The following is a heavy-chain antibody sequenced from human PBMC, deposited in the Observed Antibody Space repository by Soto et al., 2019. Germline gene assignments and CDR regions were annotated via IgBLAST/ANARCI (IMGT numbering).Heavy chain of an antibody. V-gene: IGHV4-34*01. CDR3: ARGGPMYSSSWYNWFDP. CDR1: GGSFSGYY. CDR2: INHSGST. J-gene: IGHJ5*02. D-gene: IGHD6-13*01. Sequence: SETLSLTCAVYGGSFSGYYWSWIRQPPGKGLEWIGEINHSGSTNYNPSLKSRVTISVDTSKNQFSLKLSSVTAADTAVYYCARGGPMYSSSWYNWFDPWGQGTLVTVSS.